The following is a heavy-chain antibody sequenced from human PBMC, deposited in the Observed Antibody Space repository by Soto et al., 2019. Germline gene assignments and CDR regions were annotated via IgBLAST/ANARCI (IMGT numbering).Heavy chain of an antibody. CDR1: GGSLRSCY. Sequence: SSETLSLTCTGSGGSLRSCYWTWIRQSPGTGLEWIGYVSSAGSTNYNPSLKSRVILSLDTSTSEVSLSLTSVTAADAAVYFCARFSPPRKSYDSNPGWFDPWGQGIMVTVS. CDR2: VSSAGST. V-gene: IGHV4-59*01. J-gene: IGHJ5*02. CDR3: ARFSPPRKSYDSNPGWFDP. D-gene: IGHD3-22*01.